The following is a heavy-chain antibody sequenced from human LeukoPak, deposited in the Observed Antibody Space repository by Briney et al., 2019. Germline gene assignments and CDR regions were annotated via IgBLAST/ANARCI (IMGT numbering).Heavy chain of an antibody. CDR2: IYHSGTT. Sequence: SETLSLTCAVPGYSISRGYFWGWMRPPPGKGLEWSGNIYHSGTTYYNPSLESRVTISVDTSKNQFSLKVNSVTAADTAVYYCARRGLVAWRSWFDPWGQGTLVTVSS. CDR1: GYSISRGYF. D-gene: IGHD5-12*01. CDR3: ARRGLVAWRSWFDP. J-gene: IGHJ5*02. V-gene: IGHV4-38-2*01.